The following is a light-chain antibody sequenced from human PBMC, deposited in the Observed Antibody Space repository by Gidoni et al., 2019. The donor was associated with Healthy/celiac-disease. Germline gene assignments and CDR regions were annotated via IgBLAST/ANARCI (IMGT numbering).Light chain of an antibody. CDR1: KLGDKY. CDR2: QDS. CDR3: QAWDSSTHV. V-gene: IGLV3-1*01. Sequence: SYELNQPPSVSVSPGQTASISCSGDKLGDKYACWYQQKPGQSPVLVIYQDSKRPSGIPERFSGSNSGNTATLTISGIQAMDEADYYCQAWDSSTHVFGTGTKVTVL. J-gene: IGLJ1*01.